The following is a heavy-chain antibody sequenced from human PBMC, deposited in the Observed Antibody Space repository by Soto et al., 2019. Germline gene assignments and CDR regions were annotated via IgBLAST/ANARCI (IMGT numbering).Heavy chain of an antibody. CDR3: AKVRLSDYYFYYGMDV. V-gene: IGHV3-23*01. Sequence: GGSLILSCAASGFTFSSYSMNWVRQAPSKGLEWVSAISGSGGSTFYADSVKGRFTISRDNSKNMLYLRMNSLRAEDTAVYYCAKVRLSDYYFYYGMDVWGQGTTVTVSS. J-gene: IGHJ6*02. CDR2: ISGSGGST. CDR1: GFTFSSYS.